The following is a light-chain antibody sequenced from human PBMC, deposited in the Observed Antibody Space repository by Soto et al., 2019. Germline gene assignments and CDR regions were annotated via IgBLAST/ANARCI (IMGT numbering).Light chain of an antibody. Sequence: DIQMTQSPSSLSASIGDSVSITCRASQSISAYLNWYQQKPGKAPRLLIYATLNLQSGVPSRFSGSGSGTEFTLTISSLQPEDFATYYCQQSYRTPRTFGQGTRLEI. J-gene: IGKJ5*01. CDR2: ATL. CDR1: QSISAY. V-gene: IGKV1-39*01. CDR3: QQSYRTPRT.